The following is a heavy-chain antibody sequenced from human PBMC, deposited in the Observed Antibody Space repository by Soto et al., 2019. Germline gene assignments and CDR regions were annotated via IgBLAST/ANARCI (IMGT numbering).Heavy chain of an antibody. D-gene: IGHD5-12*01. V-gene: IGHV4-61*01. Sequence: SETLSLTCTVSGGSVSSGSYYWSWIRQPPGKGLEWIGYIYYSGSTNYNPSLKSRVTISVDTSKNQFSLKLSSVTAADTAVYYCARQVEMATIVRFDPWGQGTLVTVSS. CDR2: IYYSGST. J-gene: IGHJ5*02. CDR3: ARQVEMATIVRFDP. CDR1: GGSVSSGSYY.